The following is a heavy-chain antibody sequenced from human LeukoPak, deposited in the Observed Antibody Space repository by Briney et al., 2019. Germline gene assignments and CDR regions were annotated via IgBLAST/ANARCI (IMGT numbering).Heavy chain of an antibody. D-gene: IGHD3-10*01. CDR2: ISRNSAT. CDR1: EFAFSDYA. V-gene: IGHV3-23*01. CDR3: ADFGSGSYIFDY. J-gene: IGHJ4*02. Sequence: GGSLRLSCVASEFAFSDYAMSWVRQAPGKGPECVSTISRNSATWYADSVMGRFTISRDNSKSTLYLQMNSLRGEDTALYYCADFGSGSYIFDYWGQGSLVTVSS.